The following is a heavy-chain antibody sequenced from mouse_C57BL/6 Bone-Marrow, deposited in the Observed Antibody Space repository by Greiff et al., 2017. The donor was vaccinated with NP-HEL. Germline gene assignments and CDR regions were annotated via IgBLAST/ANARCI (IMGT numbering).Heavy chain of an antibody. J-gene: IGHJ1*03. Sequence: QVQLQQSGAELVKPGASVKISCKASGYAFSSYWMNWVKQRPGKGLEWIGQIYPGDGDTNYNGKFKGKATLTADKSSSTAYMQLISLTSEDSAVYFCASSIYYGNLWYFDVWGTGTTVTVSS. CDR2: IYPGDGDT. CDR1: GYAFSSYW. CDR3: ASSIYYGNLWYFDV. V-gene: IGHV1-80*01. D-gene: IGHD2-1*01.